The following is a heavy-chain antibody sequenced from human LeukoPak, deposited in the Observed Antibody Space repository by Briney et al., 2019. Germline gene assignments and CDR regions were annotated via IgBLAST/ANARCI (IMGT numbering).Heavy chain of an antibody. CDR1: GFTLSSYE. CDR2: ISSTGSNI. CDR3: ARNYYGSGSSHFDY. D-gene: IGHD3-10*01. V-gene: IGHV3-48*03. Sequence: GGSLRLSCAASGFTLSSYEMNWVRQAPGKGLEWVSYISSTGSNIYYAASVKGRFTISRDNAKNSLYLQMNSLRAEDTAVYYCARNYYGSGSSHFDYWGQGTLVTVSS. J-gene: IGHJ4*02.